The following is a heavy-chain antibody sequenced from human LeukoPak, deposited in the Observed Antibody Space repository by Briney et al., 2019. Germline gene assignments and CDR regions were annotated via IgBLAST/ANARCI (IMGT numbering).Heavy chain of an antibody. D-gene: IGHD3-10*01. J-gene: IGHJ4*02. CDR3: ARHSGPRSNPFDY. Sequence: PSETLSLTCTVSRGSISSYFWSWIRQPPGKGLEWIGYIYYSGTTNYNPSLDSRVTISVGTSKNQFSLKLSSVTAADTAVYYCARHSGPRSNPFDYWGQGTLVTVSS. V-gene: IGHV4-59*08. CDR2: IYYSGTT. CDR1: RGSISSYF.